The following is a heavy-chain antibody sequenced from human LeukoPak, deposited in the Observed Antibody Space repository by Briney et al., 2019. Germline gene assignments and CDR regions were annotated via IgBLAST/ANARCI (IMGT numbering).Heavy chain of an antibody. Sequence: GGSLRLSCAASGFTFSSYEMNWVRQAPGKGLEWVSYITSSGSSMYYADSVKGRFTISRDNAKKSLYLQMNSLRAEDTAVYYCARGRYDSRIFDYWGQGTLVTVSS. CDR3: ARGRYDSRIFDY. D-gene: IGHD3-22*01. V-gene: IGHV3-48*03. J-gene: IGHJ4*02. CDR1: GFTFSSYE. CDR2: ITSSGSSM.